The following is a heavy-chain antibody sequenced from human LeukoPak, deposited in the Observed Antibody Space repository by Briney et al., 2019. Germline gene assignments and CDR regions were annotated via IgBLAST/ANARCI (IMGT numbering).Heavy chain of an antibody. D-gene: IGHD2-15*01. CDR3: ARARRDCSGGSCYPDYNWFDP. CDR2: ISSSSTI. Sequence: PGGSLRLSCAASGFTFSMYSMNWVRQAPGKGLEWVSYISSSSTIYYADSVKGRFTISRDNAKNSLYLQMNSLRAEDTAVYYCARARRDCSGGSCYPDYNWFDPWGQGTLVTVSS. J-gene: IGHJ5*02. CDR1: GFTFSMYS. V-gene: IGHV3-48*04.